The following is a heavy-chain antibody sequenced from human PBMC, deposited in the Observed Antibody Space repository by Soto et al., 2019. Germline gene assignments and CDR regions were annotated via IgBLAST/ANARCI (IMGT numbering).Heavy chain of an antibody. V-gene: IGHV1-3*01. CDR2: INAGNGNT. CDR1: GYTFTSYA. D-gene: IGHD3-22*01. Sequence: ASVKVSCKASGYTFTSYAMHWVRQAPGQRLEWMGWINAGNGNTKYSQKFQGRVTITRDTSASTAYMELSSLRSEDTAVYYCARDKSYYYYDSSGYSPDAFDIWGQGTMVTVSS. CDR3: ARDKSYYYYDSSGYSPDAFDI. J-gene: IGHJ3*02.